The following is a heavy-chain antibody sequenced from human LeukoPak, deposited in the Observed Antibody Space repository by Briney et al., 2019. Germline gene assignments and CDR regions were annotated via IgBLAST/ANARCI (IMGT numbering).Heavy chain of an antibody. CDR1: GGSVRSGSYF. CDR3: ARTHYYGSGAKYCFDY. J-gene: IGHJ4*02. D-gene: IGHD3-10*01. V-gene: IGHV4-61*01. Sequence: SETLSLTCIVSGGSVRSGSYFWSWIRQPPEKGLEWIGYIYYSGSTNYNPSLKSRVTISADTSKNQFSLKLSSVTAADTAVYYCARTHYYGSGAKYCFDYWGQATLVTVSS. CDR2: IYYSGST.